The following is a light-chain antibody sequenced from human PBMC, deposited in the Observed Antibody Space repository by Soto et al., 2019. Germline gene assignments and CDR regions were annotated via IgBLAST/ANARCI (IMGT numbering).Light chain of an antibody. CDR1: ESVNSN. CDR2: GAS. CDR3: QQYNNWPPWT. V-gene: IGKV3-15*01. J-gene: IGKJ1*01. Sequence: EIVMTQSPATLSVSPGERATLSCRASESVNSNLAWYQQKPGQAPRLLIQGASTRATGIPARFSGSGSGTEFTLTISSLQSEDFALYYCQQYNNWPPWTFGQGTKVEIK.